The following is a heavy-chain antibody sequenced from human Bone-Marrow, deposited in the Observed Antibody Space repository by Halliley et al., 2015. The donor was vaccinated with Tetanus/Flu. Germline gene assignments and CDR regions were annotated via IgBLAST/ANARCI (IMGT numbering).Heavy chain of an antibody. J-gene: IGHJ4*02. CDR3: ARSVPHFDS. V-gene: IGHV6-1*01. D-gene: IGHD1-1*01. Sequence: GLEWLGRTYYRSKWFNDYAVSVKSRISINPDPSKNQFSLQLNSVTPDDTAVYYCARSVPHFDSWGQGTLVTVSS. CDR2: TYYRSKWFN.